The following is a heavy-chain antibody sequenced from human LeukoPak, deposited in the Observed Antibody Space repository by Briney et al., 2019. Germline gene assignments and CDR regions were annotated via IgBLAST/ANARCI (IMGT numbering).Heavy chain of an antibody. V-gene: IGHV4-34*01. CDR2: INHSGST. J-gene: IGHJ4*02. CDR3: ARRQYCSGGSRYLIYYFDY. CDR1: RGSLRGYY. D-gene: IGHD2-15*01. Sequence: SETLSLTPAVSRGSLRGYYWSCVPEPPRKGLECIGEINHSGSTNYNPSLKSRVTISVAASQNPFSLKLTSVTGADTAVYYSARRQYCSGGSRYLIYYFDYCGQRTL.